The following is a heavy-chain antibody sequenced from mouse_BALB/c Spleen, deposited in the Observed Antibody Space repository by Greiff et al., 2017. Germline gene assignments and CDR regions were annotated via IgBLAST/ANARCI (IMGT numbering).Heavy chain of an antibody. CDR1: GYTFTSYY. V-gene: IGHV1S56*01. Sequence: VKLMESGPELVKPGASVRISCKASGYTFTSYYIHWVKQRPGQGLEWIGWIYPGNVNTKHNEKFKGKATLTADKSSSTAYMQLSSLTSEDSAVYFCARPTATEFDYWGQGTTLTVSS. J-gene: IGHJ2*01. D-gene: IGHD1-2*01. CDR3: ARPTATEFDY. CDR2: IYPGNVNT.